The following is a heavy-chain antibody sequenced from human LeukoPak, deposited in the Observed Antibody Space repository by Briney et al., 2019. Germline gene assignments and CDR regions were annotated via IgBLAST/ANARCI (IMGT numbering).Heavy chain of an antibody. CDR1: APTFSGSA. CDR2: IRSKANSNAT. Sequence: GRSLRPSWAPSAPTFSGSATHCVRHPSGKWLEWVGRIRSKANSNATAYAASVTGRFTISRDDSKNTAYLQMNSLKTEDTAVYFCTGALLWFGELSNYYDYYGMDVRGKGTTVTVSS. D-gene: IGHD3-10*01. CDR3: TGALLWFGELSNYYDYYGMDV. V-gene: IGHV3-73*01. J-gene: IGHJ6*04.